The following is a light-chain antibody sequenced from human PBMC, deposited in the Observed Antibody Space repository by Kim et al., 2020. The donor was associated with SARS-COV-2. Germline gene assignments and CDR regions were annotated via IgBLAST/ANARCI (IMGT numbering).Light chain of an antibody. CDR2: EAS. Sequence: LSASVGDRVTITCRASQSIVGWLAWYQQKPGKAPKLLISEASSLGNGVPSRFSGGGSGTEFTLTIRSLQPDDLAAYYCQQYSSYSTFGQGTKLEI. V-gene: IGKV1-5*03. J-gene: IGKJ2*01. CDR1: QSIVGW. CDR3: QQYSSYST.